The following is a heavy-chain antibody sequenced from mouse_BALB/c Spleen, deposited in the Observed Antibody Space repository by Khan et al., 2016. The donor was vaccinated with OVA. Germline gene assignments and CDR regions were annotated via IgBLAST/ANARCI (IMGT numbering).Heavy chain of an antibody. Sequence: EVQLQESGPGLVKPSQSLSLTCTVTGYSITSDYAWNWIRQFPGNKLEWMGYISYSGSTSYNPSLKSRISITRDTSKNQFFLQLNSVTTEDTATCYWAKGRYRYPFAYWGQGTLVTVSA. J-gene: IGHJ3*01. CDR3: AKGRYRYPFAY. CDR2: ISYSGST. V-gene: IGHV3-2*02. D-gene: IGHD2-14*01. CDR1: GYSITSDYA.